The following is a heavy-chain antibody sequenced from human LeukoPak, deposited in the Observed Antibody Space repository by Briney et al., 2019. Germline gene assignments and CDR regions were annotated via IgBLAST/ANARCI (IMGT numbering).Heavy chain of an antibody. CDR1: GFTLSTAS. CDR2: IDRSSNTI. D-gene: IGHD1-1*01. CDR3: ADNLSR. Sequence: GGSLRLSCAASGFTLSTASMNWVRQAPGKGPEWISYIDRSSNTIYYADSVKGRFTISRDSAKNSLYLQMNSLRAEDTAVYFCADNLSRWGQGTLVTVSS. J-gene: IGHJ4*02. V-gene: IGHV3-48*04.